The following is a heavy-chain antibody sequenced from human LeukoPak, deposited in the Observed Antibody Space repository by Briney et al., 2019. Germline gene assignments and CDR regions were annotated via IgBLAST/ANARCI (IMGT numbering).Heavy chain of an antibody. V-gene: IGHV4-59*08. CDR1: GGSFSGYY. CDR2: IYYSGST. J-gene: IGHJ5*02. D-gene: IGHD5-12*01. CDR3: ARLNIVATIFSWFDP. Sequence: SETLSLTCAVYGGSFSGYYWSWIRQPPGKGLEWIGYIYYSGSTNYNPSLKSRVTISVDTSMNQFSLKLSSVTAADTAVYYCARLNIVATIFSWFDPWGQGTLVTVSS.